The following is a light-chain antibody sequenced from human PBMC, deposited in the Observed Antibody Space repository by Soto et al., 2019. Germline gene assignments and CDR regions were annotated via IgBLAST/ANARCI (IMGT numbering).Light chain of an antibody. CDR1: SSNIGAGYD. V-gene: IGLV1-40*01. CDR2: GNN. J-gene: IGLJ2*01. CDR3: QSYDSSLSGSV. Sequence: QSVLTQPPSVSGAPGQRVTIPCTGSSSNIGAGYDVHWYQQLPGTAPKLLIYGNNNRPSGVPDRISGSKSGTSASLAITGLQAEDEADYYCQSYDSSLSGSVFGGGTKVTVL.